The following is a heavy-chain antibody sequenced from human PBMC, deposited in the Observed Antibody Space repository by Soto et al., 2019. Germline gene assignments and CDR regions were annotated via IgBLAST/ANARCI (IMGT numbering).Heavy chain of an antibody. CDR3: ASGGGVDWYFDL. CDR2: ISSSSSYI. V-gene: IGHV3-21*01. Sequence: EVQLVESGGGLVKPGGSLRLSCAASGFTFSSYSMNWVRQAPGKGLEWVSSISSSSSYIYYADSVKGRFTISRDNAKNSLYLQMNSLRAGDTAVYYCASGGGVDWYFDLWGRGTLVTVSS. J-gene: IGHJ2*01. D-gene: IGHD3-16*01. CDR1: GFTFSSYS.